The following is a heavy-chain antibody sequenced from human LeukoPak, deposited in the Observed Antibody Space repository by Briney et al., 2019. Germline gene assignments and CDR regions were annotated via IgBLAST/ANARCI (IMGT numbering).Heavy chain of an antibody. V-gene: IGHV3-7*01. CDR1: GFTFSSYW. J-gene: IGHJ4*02. D-gene: IGHD3-9*01. CDR3: ARDEGYDILTGDGYYFDD. CDR2: IKQDGSEK. Sequence: GGSLRLSCAASGFTFSSYWMSWVRQAPGKGLEWVANIKQDGSEKYYVDSVKGRFTISRDNAKNSLYLQMNSLRAEDTAVYYCARDEGYDILTGDGYYFDDWGQGTLVTVSS.